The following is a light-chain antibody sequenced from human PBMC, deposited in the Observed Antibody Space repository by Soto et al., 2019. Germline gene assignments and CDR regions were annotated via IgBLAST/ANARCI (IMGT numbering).Light chain of an antibody. CDR1: QSISSW. V-gene: IGKV1-5*01. CDR3: QQYNSYWT. CDR2: DAS. Sequence: DIQMTQSPSTLSASVGDRVTLTCRASQSISSWLAWYQQKAGKAPKLLIYDASSLESGVPSRFSGSGSGTEFTLTISSLQPDDFATYYCQQYNSYWTFGQGNKVDIK. J-gene: IGKJ1*01.